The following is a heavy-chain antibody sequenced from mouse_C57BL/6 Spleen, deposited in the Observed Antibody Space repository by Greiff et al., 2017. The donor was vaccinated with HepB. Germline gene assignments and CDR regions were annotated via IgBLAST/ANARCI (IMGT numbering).Heavy chain of an antibody. D-gene: IGHD3-2*02. J-gene: IGHJ4*01. CDR3: ARGSSGYVGYAMDY. V-gene: IGHV1-50*01. CDR1: GYTFTSYW. CDR2: IDPSDSYT. Sequence: QVQLKQPGAELVKPGASVKLSCKASGYTFTSYWMQWVKQRPGQGLEWIGEIDPSDSYTNYNQKFKGKATLTVDTSSSTAYMQLSSLTSEDSAVYYCARGSSGYVGYAMDYWGQGTSVTVSS.